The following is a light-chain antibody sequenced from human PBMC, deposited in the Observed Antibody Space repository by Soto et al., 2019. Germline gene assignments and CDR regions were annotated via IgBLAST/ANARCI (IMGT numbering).Light chain of an antibody. CDR3: LLSYSGARAGV. J-gene: IGLJ3*02. CDR1: TGAVTSGHY. Sequence: QAVVTQEPSLTVSPGGTVTLTCGSSTGAVTSGHYPYWFQQKPGQAPRTLIYDTNNKQSWTPARFSGALLGGKAALTLSGAEHEDEAEYYCLLSYSGARAGVFGGGTKVTVL. V-gene: IGLV7-46*01. CDR2: DTN.